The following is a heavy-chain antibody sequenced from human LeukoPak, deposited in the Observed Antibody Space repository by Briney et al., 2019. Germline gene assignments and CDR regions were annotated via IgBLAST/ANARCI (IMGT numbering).Heavy chain of an antibody. Sequence: GVPLRLSCAASGLTFSSYWMSWVRQAPGKGLEWVANIKQDGSEKYYVDSVKGRFTISRDNAKASLYLQMSSLRAEDTAVYYCARDTRGGGSFDWGQGTLVTVSS. J-gene: IGHJ4*02. V-gene: IGHV3-7*01. D-gene: IGHD2-15*01. CDR3: ARDTRGGGSFD. CDR2: IKQDGSEK. CDR1: GLTFSSYW.